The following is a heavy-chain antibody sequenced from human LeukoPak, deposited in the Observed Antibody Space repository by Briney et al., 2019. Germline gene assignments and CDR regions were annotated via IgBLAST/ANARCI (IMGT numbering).Heavy chain of an antibody. V-gene: IGHV3-53*01. J-gene: IGHJ3*02. Sequence: GGSLRLSCAASGFTVSSNYMSWVRQAPGKGLEWVSGISGSGGTTYYADSVKDRFTISRDNSKNTLYLQMNSLRPEDTAVYYCARSWELRHAFDIWAKGQWSPSLQ. CDR3: ARSWELRHAFDI. CDR1: GFTVSSNY. D-gene: IGHD1-26*01. CDR2: ISGSGGTT.